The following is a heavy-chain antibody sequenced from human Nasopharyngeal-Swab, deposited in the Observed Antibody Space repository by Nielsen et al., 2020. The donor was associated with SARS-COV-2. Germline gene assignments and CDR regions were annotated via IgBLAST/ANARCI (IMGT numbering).Heavy chain of an antibody. J-gene: IGHJ5*02. CDR1: GGTFSSYA. CDR3: ARFIVVVPAATHWFDP. V-gene: IGHV1-69*13. Sequence: SVKVSCKASGGTFSSYAISWVRQAPGQGLEWMGGIIPIFGTANYAQKFQGRVTITADESTSTAYMELSSLRSEDTAVYYCARFIVVVPAATHWFDPWGQGTLVTVSS. CDR2: IIPIFGTA. D-gene: IGHD2-2*01.